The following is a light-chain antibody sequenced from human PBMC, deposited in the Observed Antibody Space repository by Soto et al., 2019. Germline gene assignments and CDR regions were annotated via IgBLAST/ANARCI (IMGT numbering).Light chain of an antibody. J-gene: IGLJ3*02. CDR2: EVS. Sequence: QSALTQPASVSGSPGQSITISCTGTSSDVGGYNYVSWYQQHPGKAPKLMIFEVSNRPSGVSNRFSGSKSGNTASLTISGLPAEDDAVYYCSSSTSTTTWVFGGGTKLTVL. CDR1: SSDVGGYNY. V-gene: IGLV2-14*01. CDR3: SSSTSTTTWV.